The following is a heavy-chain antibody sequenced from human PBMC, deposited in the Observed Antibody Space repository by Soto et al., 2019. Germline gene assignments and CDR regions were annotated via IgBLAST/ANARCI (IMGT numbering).Heavy chain of an antibody. J-gene: IGHJ5*02. V-gene: IGHV4-4*02. Sequence: SETLSLTCTVSGGSISSSNWWNWVRQPPGKGLEWIGEVFHSGSTIYNPSLNSRVTISVDKSKNQFSLRVSSVTAADTAVYYCARDTYFGESTPTGNWFDPWGQGTLVTVSS. CDR2: VFHSGST. CDR1: GGSISSSNW. D-gene: IGHD3-10*01. CDR3: ARDTYFGESTPTGNWFDP.